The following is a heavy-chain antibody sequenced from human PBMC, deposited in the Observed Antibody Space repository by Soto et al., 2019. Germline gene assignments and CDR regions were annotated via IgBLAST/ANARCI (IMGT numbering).Heavy chain of an antibody. Sequence: EVQLVESGGGLVKPGGSLRLSCAASGFTFSNAWMSWVRQAPGKGLEWVGRIKSKTDGGTTDYAAPVKGRFTISRDDSQNTLYLQMNSLKTEDTAVYYCTTPTYYDFGSGYPHGYWGQGSLVTVSS. J-gene: IGHJ4*02. CDR3: TTPTYYDFGSGYPHGY. CDR2: IKSKTDGGTT. D-gene: IGHD3-3*01. V-gene: IGHV3-15*01. CDR1: GFTFSNAW.